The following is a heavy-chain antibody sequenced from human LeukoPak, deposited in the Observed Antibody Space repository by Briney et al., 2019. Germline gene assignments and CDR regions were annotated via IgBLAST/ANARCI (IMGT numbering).Heavy chain of an antibody. CDR1: GYTFTSYY. CDR3: ARESPGRYYYDSSGYTYFDY. CDR2: IIPIFGTA. D-gene: IGHD3-22*01. V-gene: IGHV1-69*13. J-gene: IGHJ4*02. Sequence: ASVKVSCKASGYTFTSYYMHWVRQAPGQGLEWMGGIIPIFGTANYAQKFQGRVTITADESTSTAYMELSSLRSEDTAVYYCARESPGRYYYDSSGYTYFDYWGQGTLVTVSS.